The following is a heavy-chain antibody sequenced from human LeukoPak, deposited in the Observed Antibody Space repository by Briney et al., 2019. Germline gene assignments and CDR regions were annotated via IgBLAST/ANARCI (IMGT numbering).Heavy chain of an antibody. Sequence: SGGSLRLSCAASGFTFSSYWMSWVRQAPGKGLEWVSVIYSGGSTYYADSVKGRFTISRDNSKNTLYLQMNSLRAEDTAVYYCARGSGDFDYWGQGTLVTVSS. V-gene: IGHV3-53*01. CDR3: ARGSGDFDY. CDR2: IYSGGST. D-gene: IGHD3-10*01. J-gene: IGHJ4*02. CDR1: GFTFSSYW.